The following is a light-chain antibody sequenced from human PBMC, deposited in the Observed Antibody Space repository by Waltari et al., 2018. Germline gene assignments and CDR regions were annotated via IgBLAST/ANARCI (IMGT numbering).Light chain of an antibody. Sequence: EIVLTQSPATLSLSPGERATLSCRASQSIGSYLAWYQQKPGQAPRLLFYDASNRATGIPAMFSGSGSGADFPLTISSLEPEYFSVYYCQQRSNWPPLTFGGGTKVEIK. CDR3: QQRSNWPPLT. V-gene: IGKV3-11*01. CDR1: QSIGSY. J-gene: IGKJ4*01. CDR2: DAS.